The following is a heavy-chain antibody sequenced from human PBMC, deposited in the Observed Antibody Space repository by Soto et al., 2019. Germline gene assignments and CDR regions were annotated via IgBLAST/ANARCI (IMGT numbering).Heavy chain of an antibody. CDR1: GXTFGSYN. CDR3: ARGHDYGDYAVAFDI. CDR2: IIPILGIA. J-gene: IGHJ3*02. D-gene: IGHD4-17*01. Sequence: GASVKVSCKASGXTFGSYNISWGRQAPGQGLEWMGRIIPILGIANYAQKFQGRVTITADKSTSTAYMELSSLRSEDTAVYYCARGHDYGDYAVAFDIWGQGTMVTVSS. V-gene: IGHV1-69*02.